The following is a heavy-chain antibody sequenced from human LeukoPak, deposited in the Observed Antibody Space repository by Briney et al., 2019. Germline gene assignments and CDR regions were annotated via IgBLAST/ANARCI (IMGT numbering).Heavy chain of an antibody. V-gene: IGHV3-23*01. J-gene: IGHJ4*02. Sequence: GGSLRLSCAASGLTFSSSAMSWVRQAPGKGLEWVSTISGGAGSTYYADSVKGRFTISRDNSKNTLYVQMNSLRAEDTAVYYCAKVTRIAVARDYFDYWGQGTLVTVSS. CDR1: GLTFSSSA. CDR2: ISGGAGST. CDR3: AKVTRIAVARDYFDY. D-gene: IGHD6-19*01.